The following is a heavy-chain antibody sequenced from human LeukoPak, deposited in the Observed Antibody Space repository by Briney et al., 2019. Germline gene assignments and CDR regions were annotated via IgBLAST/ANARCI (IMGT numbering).Heavy chain of an antibody. CDR2: IKQDGNAK. CDR1: GFTFSSYW. Sequence: PGGSLRLSCTASGFTFSSYWMSWFRQAPGKGLEWVANIKQDGNAKYYVDSVKGRFTISRDNAKKSLYLQMNSLRAEDTAVYYSARVNPDYGDNHFDYWGQGTLVTVSS. D-gene: IGHD4-17*01. CDR3: ARVNPDYGDNHFDY. J-gene: IGHJ4*02. V-gene: IGHV3-7*01.